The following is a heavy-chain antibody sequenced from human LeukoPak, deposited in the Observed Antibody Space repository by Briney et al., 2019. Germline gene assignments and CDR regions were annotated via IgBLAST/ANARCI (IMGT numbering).Heavy chain of an antibody. V-gene: IGHV4-59*08. J-gene: IGHJ3*02. D-gene: IGHD6-19*01. CDR2: IYYSGST. CDR1: GGSISSYY. CDR3: AKDAVAVAGYRLI. Sequence: SETLSLTCTVSGGSISSYYWSWIRQPPGKGLEWIGYIYYSGSTNYNPSLKSRVTISVDTSKNQFSLKLSSVTAADTAVYYCAKDAVAVAGYRLIWGQGTMATVSS.